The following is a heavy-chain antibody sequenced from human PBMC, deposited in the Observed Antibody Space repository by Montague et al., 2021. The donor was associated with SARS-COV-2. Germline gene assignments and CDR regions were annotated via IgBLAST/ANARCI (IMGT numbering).Heavy chain of an antibody. CDR3: ARSQHCGSDCYFAY. Sequence: QSGAEVKKSGESLRISCRGSGYDFTRCWISWVRQMPGKGLEWMGRINPADSQTNYSPSFQGQVTISVDKSITTAYLQWSSLKPSDTAIYYCARSQHCGSDCYFAYWGQGSLVTVSS. D-gene: IGHD2-21*02. J-gene: IGHJ4*02. CDR2: INPADSQT. CDR1: GYDFTRCW. V-gene: IGHV5-10-1*01.